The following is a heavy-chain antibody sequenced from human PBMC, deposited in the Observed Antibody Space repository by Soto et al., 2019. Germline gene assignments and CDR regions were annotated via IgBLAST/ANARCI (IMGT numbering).Heavy chain of an antibody. CDR1: GVSITGGGHY. V-gene: IGHV4-31*03. CDR3: AGHYSRSWVYNY. Sequence: SETLSLTCTVSGVSITGGGHYWSWIRQRPGKGLEWIGIIYYSGSTSYHPSLKSRATISLDTSKNQFSLKLSSVTAADTAVYYCAGHYSRSWVYNYWGQGNLVTVSS. J-gene: IGHJ4*02. CDR2: IYYSGST. D-gene: IGHD6-6*01.